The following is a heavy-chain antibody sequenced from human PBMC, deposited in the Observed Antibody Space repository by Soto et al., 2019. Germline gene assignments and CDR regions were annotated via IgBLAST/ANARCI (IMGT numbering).Heavy chain of an antibody. Sequence: SETLSLTCTVSGGSISSYYWSWIRQPPGKGLEWIGYIYYSGSTNYNPPLKSRVTISVDTSKNQFSLKLSSVTAADTAVYYCARGYGRNLDYWGQGTLVTVSS. CDR3: ARGYGRNLDY. J-gene: IGHJ4*02. D-gene: IGHD5-18*01. CDR1: GGSISSYY. CDR2: IYYSGST. V-gene: IGHV4-59*12.